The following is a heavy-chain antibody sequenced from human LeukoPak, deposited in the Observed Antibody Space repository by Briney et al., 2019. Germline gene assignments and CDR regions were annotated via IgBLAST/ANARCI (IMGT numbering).Heavy chain of an antibody. CDR3: ARARLHIVVVPAAIRGNYYGMDV. V-gene: IGHV3-30*04. J-gene: IGHJ6*04. CDR2: ISYDGSNK. D-gene: IGHD2-2*01. Sequence: PGRSLRLSCAASGFTFSSYAMHWARQAPGKGLEWVAVISYDGSNKYYADSVKGRFTISRDNSKNTLYLQMNSLRAEDTAVYYCARARLHIVVVPAAIRGNYYGMDVWGKGTTVTVSS. CDR1: GFTFSSYA.